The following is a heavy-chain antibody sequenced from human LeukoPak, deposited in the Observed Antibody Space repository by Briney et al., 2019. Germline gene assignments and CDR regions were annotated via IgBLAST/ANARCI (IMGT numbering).Heavy chain of an antibody. CDR1: GYTFTSYY. CDR3: ARVKDPYYYDSRRAFDI. CDR2: INPNSGGT. J-gene: IGHJ3*02. Sequence: ASVKVSCKASGYTFTSYYMHWVRQAPGQGLEWMGWINPNSGGTNYAQKFQGRVTMTRDTSISTAYMELSRLRSDDTAVYYCARVKDPYYYDSRRAFDIWGQGTMVTVSS. D-gene: IGHD3-22*01. V-gene: IGHV1-2*02.